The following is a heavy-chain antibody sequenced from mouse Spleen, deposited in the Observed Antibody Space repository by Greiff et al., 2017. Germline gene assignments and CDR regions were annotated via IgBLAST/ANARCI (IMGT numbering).Heavy chain of an antibody. D-gene: IGHD1-1*01. V-gene: IGHV1-62-2*01. CDR3: ARHDEEGIYYYDGPFAY. CDR1: GYTFTEYT. Sequence: QVQLQQSGAELVKPGASVKLSCKASGYTFTEYTIHWVKQRSGQGLEWIGWFYPGSGSIKYNEKFKDKATLTADKSSSTVYMELSRLTSEDSAVYFCARHDEEGIYYYDGPFAYWGQGTLVTVSA. CDR2: FYPGSGSI. J-gene: IGHJ3*01.